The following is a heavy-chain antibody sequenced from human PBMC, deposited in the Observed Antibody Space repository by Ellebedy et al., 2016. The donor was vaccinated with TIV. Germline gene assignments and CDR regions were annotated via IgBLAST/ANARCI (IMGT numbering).Heavy chain of an antibody. CDR3: ARDRVGGAWYPRDAFDI. Sequence: AASVKVSCKTSGYSFATYGINWVRQAPGQGLEWMGWISPNNANTNTAQKFQGRVSMTADTSTTPVYMELRSLRSDDTAVYYCARDRVGGAWYPRDAFDIWGQGTMITVSS. D-gene: IGHD6-19*01. V-gene: IGHV1-18*04. J-gene: IGHJ3*02. CDR2: ISPNNANT. CDR1: GYSFATYG.